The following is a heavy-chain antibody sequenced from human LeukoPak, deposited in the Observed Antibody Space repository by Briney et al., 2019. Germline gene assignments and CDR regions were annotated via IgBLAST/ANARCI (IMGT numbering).Heavy chain of an antibody. J-gene: IGHJ4*02. CDR3: ATIRAGAVDY. D-gene: IGHD7-27*01. Sequence: GRSRRLSCAASGSTFSTHSMNWGRQAPGKGLEWVSSISTTSTYTYYADSVKGRFTISRDNAKNSLYLQMNSLRAEDTAVYYCATIRAGAVDYWGQGTLVTVSS. V-gene: IGHV3-21*01. CDR2: ISTTSTYT. CDR1: GSTFSTHS.